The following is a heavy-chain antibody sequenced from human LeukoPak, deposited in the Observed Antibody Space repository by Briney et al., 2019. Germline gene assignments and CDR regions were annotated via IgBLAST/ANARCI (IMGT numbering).Heavy chain of an antibody. CDR2: IWYDGSNK. D-gene: IGHD2-2*01. CDR1: GFTFSSYG. CDR3: ARDAASCSLMRCYYYYGMDV. Sequence: GRSLRLSCAASGFTFSSYGMHRVRQAPGKGLEWVAVIWYDGSNKYYADSVKGRFTISRDNSKNTLYLQMNSLRAEDTAVYYCARDAASCSLMRCYYYYGMDVWGQETTVTVSS. J-gene: IGHJ6*02. V-gene: IGHV3-33*01.